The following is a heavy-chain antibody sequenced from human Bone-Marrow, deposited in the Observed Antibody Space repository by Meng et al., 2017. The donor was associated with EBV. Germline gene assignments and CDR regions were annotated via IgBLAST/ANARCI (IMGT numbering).Heavy chain of an antibody. D-gene: IGHD2-8*02. CDR2: LNEDGATT. J-gene: IGHJ4*02. V-gene: IGHV3-74*01. CDR1: GFTFSNYW. Sequence: VQVGEPGGALVQPGGSLRLSCAASGFTFSNYWMHWVRQAPGKGLMWVSRLNEDGATTTYADSVKGRFTISRDNAKNTLYLHMSSLRADDTAVYYCSRDLVGSDNYWGQGTLVTVSS. CDR3: SRDLVGSDNY.